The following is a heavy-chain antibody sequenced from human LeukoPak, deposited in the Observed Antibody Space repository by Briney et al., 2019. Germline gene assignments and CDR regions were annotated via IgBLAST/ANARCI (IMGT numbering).Heavy chain of an antibody. CDR2: INTNTGNP. V-gene: IGHV7-4-1*02. J-gene: IGHJ6*03. CDR1: GYTFTSYG. CDR3: ARDPPYCSSTSCSHYYYMDV. D-gene: IGHD2-2*01. Sequence: GASVKVSCKASGYTFTSYGISWVRQAPGQGLEWMGWINTNTGNPTYAQGFTGRFVFSLDTSVSTAYLQISSLKAEDTAVYYCARDPPYCSSTSCSHYYYMDVWGKGTTVTVSS.